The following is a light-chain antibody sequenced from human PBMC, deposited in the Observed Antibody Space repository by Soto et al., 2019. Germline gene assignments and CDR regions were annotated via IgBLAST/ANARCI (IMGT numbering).Light chain of an antibody. V-gene: IGKV3-20*01. CDR2: GAS. CDR3: QQYGSSPRT. J-gene: IGKJ3*01. Sequence: EIVLTQSPATLSLSPGERATLSCRASQSVSSYLAWYQQKPGQAPRLLIYGASSRATGIPDRFSGSGSGTDFTLTISRLEPEDFAVYYCQQYGSSPRTFGPGTKVDIK. CDR1: QSVSSY.